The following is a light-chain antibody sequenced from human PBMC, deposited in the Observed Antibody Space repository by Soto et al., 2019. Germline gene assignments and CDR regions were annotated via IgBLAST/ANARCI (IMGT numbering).Light chain of an antibody. V-gene: IGKV1-6*01. Sequence: AIQMTQSPSSLSASVGDRVTITCRASQGVRNDLGWYQQKPGKAPKLLIYAESSLQSGVPSRFSGSGSGTDFTLTINSLQPEDFATYYCLQDYNYPYTFGQGTKLEIK. CDR3: LQDYNYPYT. J-gene: IGKJ2*01. CDR1: QGVRND. CDR2: AES.